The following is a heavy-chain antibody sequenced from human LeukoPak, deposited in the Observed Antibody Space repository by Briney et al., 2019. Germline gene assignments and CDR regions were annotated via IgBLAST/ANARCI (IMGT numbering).Heavy chain of an antibody. Sequence: SETLSLTCTVSGGSISSYFWSWIRQPAGKGLEWIGRIYRSGTTNYNTTLKSRLTMSVDTSKNQFSLRLSSVTAADTAVYYCARGKLELTILDYWGQGTLVTVSS. CDR3: ARGKLELTILDY. D-gene: IGHD1-7*01. V-gene: IGHV4-4*07. J-gene: IGHJ4*02. CDR2: IYRSGTT. CDR1: GGSISSYF.